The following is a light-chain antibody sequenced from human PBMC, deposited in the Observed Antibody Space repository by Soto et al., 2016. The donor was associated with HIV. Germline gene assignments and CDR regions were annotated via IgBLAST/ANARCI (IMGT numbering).Light chain of an antibody. V-gene: IGLV3-21*03. CDR2: DDS. Sequence: SYELTQPPSLSVAPRKTARITCGGDNVGSKSVQWYQQKPGQAPILVVYDDSDRPSGIPERFSGSNSGSTATLTINRVEAEDEADFYCQVWDSHNDPWVFGGGTKLTVL. CDR1: NVGSKS. J-gene: IGLJ3*02. CDR3: QVWDSHNDPWV.